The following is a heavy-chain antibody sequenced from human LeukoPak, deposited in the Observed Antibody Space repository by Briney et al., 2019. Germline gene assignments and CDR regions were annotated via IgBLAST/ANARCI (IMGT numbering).Heavy chain of an antibody. J-gene: IGHJ6*03. Sequence: SETLSLTCTVSGGSISSGSYYWSWIRQPAGKRLEWIGRIYSSGTTNYNPSLKSRVTIPVDTSKNQFSLKLSSVTAADTAVYYCARESVVRGPSYYYYMDVWGKGTTVTVSS. V-gene: IGHV4-61*10. CDR2: IYSSGTT. CDR3: ARESVVRGPSYYYYMDV. CDR1: GGSISSGSYY. D-gene: IGHD3-10*01.